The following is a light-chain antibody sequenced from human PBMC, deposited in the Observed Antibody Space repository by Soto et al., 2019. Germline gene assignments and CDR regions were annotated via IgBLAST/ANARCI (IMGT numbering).Light chain of an antibody. CDR3: QQYWKWPIT. CDR1: QSVSSN. V-gene: IGKV3-15*01. J-gene: IGKJ5*01. Sequence: EIVMTQSPATLSVSPGERATLSCRASQSVSSNLAWYQQKPGQAPRLLIYGASTRATGIPARFSGSGSGTEFTLTISSLQSEDFGVYYCQQYWKWPITFGQGTRLEIK. CDR2: GAS.